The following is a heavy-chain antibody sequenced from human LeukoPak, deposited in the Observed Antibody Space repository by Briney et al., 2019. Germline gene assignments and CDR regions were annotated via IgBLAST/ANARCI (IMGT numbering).Heavy chain of an antibody. V-gene: IGHV3-53*01. Sequence: PGGSLRLSCAASGFTVSSSYMSWVRQAPGKGLEWVSVIYSGGSIYYADSVKGRFTISRDNSKNTLYLQMNSLRAEDTAVYYCARAGSGSSPSDCWGQGTLVTVSS. J-gene: IGHJ4*02. CDR2: IYSGGSI. D-gene: IGHD3-10*01. CDR1: GFTVSSSY. CDR3: ARAGSGSSPSDC.